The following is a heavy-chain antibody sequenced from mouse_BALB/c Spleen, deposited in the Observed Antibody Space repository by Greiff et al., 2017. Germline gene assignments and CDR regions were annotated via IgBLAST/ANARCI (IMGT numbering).Heavy chain of an antibody. D-gene: IGHD1-1*01. V-gene: IGHV3-8*02. J-gene: IGHJ1*01. Sequence: EVQLQQSGPSLVKPSQSLSLSCSATGYSFTSGYWNWIRQFPGNKLEYMGYISYSGSTYYNPSHKSRLSTTRDTSKNQYYLQLNSMTTTDAATYYCARHYGSSYPGWYFDDWGAGTTVTVSA. CDR3: ARHYGSSYPGWYFDD. CDR1: GYSFTSGY. CDR2: ISYSGST.